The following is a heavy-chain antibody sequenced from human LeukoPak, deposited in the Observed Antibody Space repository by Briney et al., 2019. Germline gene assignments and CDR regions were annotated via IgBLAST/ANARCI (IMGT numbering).Heavy chain of an antibody. CDR3: ARDFDRYYFDY. Sequence: GGSLRLSCVGSNFTFSDYAMNWVRQAPGKGLVWVSRINSVGSSTSSADSVKGRFTISRDNAKNTLYLQMNSLRAEDTAVYYCARDFDRYYFDYWGQGTLVTVSS. CDR1: NFTFSDYA. J-gene: IGHJ4*02. CDR2: INSVGSST. V-gene: IGHV3-74*01. D-gene: IGHD3-9*01.